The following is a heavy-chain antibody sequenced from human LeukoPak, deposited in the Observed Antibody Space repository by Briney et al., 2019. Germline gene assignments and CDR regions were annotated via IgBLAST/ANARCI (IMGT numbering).Heavy chain of an antibody. CDR2: IPYDGSNK. CDR1: GFTFSSYA. J-gene: IGHJ4*02. V-gene: IGHV3-30-3*01. CDR3: ASSRQVDS. Sequence: GGSLRLSCAASGFTFSSYAMHWVRQAPGKGLEWVAVIPYDGSNKYYADSVKGRFTISRDNAKNSLYLQMNSLRDEDTAVYYCASSRQVDSWGQGTLVTVSS.